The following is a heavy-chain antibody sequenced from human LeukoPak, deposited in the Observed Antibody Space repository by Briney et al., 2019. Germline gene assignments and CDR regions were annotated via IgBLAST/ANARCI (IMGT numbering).Heavy chain of an antibody. D-gene: IGHD1-26*01. V-gene: IGHV1-2*06. CDR3: ARDLMGALYYYGMDV. CDR1: GYTFTGYY. J-gene: IGHJ6*02. Sequence: DSVKVSCKASGYTFTGYYMHWVRQAPGQGLEWMGRINPNSGGTNYAQKFQGRVTMTRDTSISTAYMELSRLRSDDTAVYYCARDLMGALYYYGMDVWGQGTTVTVSS. CDR2: INPNSGGT.